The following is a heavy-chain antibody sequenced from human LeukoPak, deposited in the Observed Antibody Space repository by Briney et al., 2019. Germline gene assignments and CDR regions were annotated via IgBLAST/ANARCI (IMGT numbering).Heavy chain of an antibody. J-gene: IGHJ4*02. CDR2: IWYDGSNK. Sequence: GGSLRLSCAASGFTFSSYGMHWVRQAPGKGLEWVVVIWYDGSNKYYADSVKGRFTISRDNSKNTLYLQMNSLRAEDTAVYYCARDHLSNTYYYDSSGSLGYWGQGTLVTVSS. V-gene: IGHV3-33*01. D-gene: IGHD3-22*01. CDR3: ARDHLSNTYYYDSSGSLGY. CDR1: GFTFSSYG.